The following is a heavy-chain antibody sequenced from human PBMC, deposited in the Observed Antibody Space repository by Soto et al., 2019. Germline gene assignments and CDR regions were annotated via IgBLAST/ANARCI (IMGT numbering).Heavy chain of an antibody. CDR2: INAGNGNT. V-gene: IGHV1-3*01. D-gene: IGHD2-2*01. Sequence: ASVKVSCKASGYTFTSYAMHWVRQAPGQRLEWMGWINAGNGNTKYSQKFQGRVTITRDTSASTAYMELSSLRSEDTAVYYCALIYCSSTSCALVAFNCWGQGTLVTVSS. CDR3: ALIYCSSTSCALVAFNC. J-gene: IGHJ4*02. CDR1: GYTFTSYA.